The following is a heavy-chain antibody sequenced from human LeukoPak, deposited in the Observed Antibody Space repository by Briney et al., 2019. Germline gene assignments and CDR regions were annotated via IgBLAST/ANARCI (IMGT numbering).Heavy chain of an antibody. CDR1: GYSFTGYY. V-gene: IGHV1-2*02. J-gene: IGHJ4*02. Sequence: ASVKVSCKASGYSFTGYYIHWVRQAPGQGLEWMGWINPNSGGTNYAQKFQGRVTMTRDTSISTAYMELSRLRSDDTAVYYCASEVASRYGIWGQGTLITVSS. CDR3: ASEVASRYGI. CDR2: INPNSGGT. D-gene: IGHD5-18*01.